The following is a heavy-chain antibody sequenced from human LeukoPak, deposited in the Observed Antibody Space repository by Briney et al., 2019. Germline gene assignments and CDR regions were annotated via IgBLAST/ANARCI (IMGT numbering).Heavy chain of an antibody. Sequence: PGGSLRLSCAASGFTFCNAWMSWVRQAPGKGLEWVGRIKSKTDGGTTDYAAPVKGRFTISRDDSKNTLYLQMNSLKTEDTAVYYCTTEAIVVVAASDAFDIWGQGTMVTVSS. CDR2: IKSKTDGGTT. CDR1: GFTFCNAW. J-gene: IGHJ3*02. V-gene: IGHV3-15*01. CDR3: TTEAIVVVAASDAFDI. D-gene: IGHD2-15*01.